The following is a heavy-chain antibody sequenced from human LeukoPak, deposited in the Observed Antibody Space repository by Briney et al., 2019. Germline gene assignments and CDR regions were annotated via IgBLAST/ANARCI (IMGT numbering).Heavy chain of an antibody. CDR2: ISYDGSNK. J-gene: IGHJ4*02. CDR1: GFTFSSYG. CDR3: AKDRWTDTAMVSS. Sequence: PGGSLRLSCAASGFTFSSYGMHWVRQAPGKGLEWVAVISYDGSNKYYADSVKGRFTISRDNSKNTLYLQMNSLRAEDTAVYYCAKDRWTDTAMVSSWGQGTLVTVSS. D-gene: IGHD5-18*01. V-gene: IGHV3-30*18.